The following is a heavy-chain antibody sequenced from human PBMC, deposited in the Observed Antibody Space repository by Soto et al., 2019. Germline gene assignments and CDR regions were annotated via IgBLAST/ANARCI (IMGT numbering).Heavy chain of an antibody. CDR2: IKKDGSEK. V-gene: IGHV3-7*01. Sequence: PGGSLRLSCAASGFTFSNYWLSWVRQAPGKGLEWVANIKKDGSEKYYVGSVVGRFTIFRDNAENSLYLQMNSLRAEDTAVYYCARLYLAATITSLDYWGQGTLVTVSS. CDR3: ARLYLAATITSLDY. D-gene: IGHD5-12*01. CDR1: GFTFSNYW. J-gene: IGHJ4*02.